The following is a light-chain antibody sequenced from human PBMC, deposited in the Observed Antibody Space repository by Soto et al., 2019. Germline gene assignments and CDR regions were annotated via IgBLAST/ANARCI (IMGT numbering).Light chain of an antibody. Sequence: EIVMTPSPATLSLSPGERATLSCRASQSVSSYLAWYQQTPGQAPRLLIYDASNRATGIPARFSGSGSGTDFTLTISSLEPEDFAVYYCQQRSNWPRTFGQGTKVDI. V-gene: IGKV3-11*01. CDR2: DAS. CDR1: QSVSSY. J-gene: IGKJ1*01. CDR3: QQRSNWPRT.